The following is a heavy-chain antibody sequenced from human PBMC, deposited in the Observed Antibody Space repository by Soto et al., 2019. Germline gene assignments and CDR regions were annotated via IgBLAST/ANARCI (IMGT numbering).Heavy chain of an antibody. J-gene: IGHJ4*02. Sequence: EVQLVESGGGLIQPGGSLRLSCAASGFTVSSNYMSWVRQAPGKGLEWVSVIYSGGSTYYADSVKGRFTISRDNSKNTLYLQMNSLRAEDTAVYYCARGNIAARPPVDYWGQGTLVTVSS. D-gene: IGHD6-6*01. CDR2: IYSGGST. CDR1: GFTVSSNY. V-gene: IGHV3-53*01. CDR3: ARGNIAARPPVDY.